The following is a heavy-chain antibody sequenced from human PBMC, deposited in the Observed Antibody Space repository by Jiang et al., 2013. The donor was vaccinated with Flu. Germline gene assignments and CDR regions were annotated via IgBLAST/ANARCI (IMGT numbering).Heavy chain of an antibody. Sequence: LLKPSETLSLTCSVYGGSFNAYYWAWIRQPPGKGLEWIGELNHDGSTNYNPSLESRLTISADPSKNEISLNLTAVTAADTAAYYCARMGSWAMDVWGQGPRSPSP. V-gene: IGHV4-34*01. CDR3: ARMGSWAMDV. J-gene: IGHJ6*02. CDR2: LNHDGST. D-gene: IGHD7-27*01. CDR1: GGSFNAYY.